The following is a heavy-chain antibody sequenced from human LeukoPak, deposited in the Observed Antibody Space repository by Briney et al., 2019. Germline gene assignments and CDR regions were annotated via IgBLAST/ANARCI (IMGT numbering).Heavy chain of an antibody. CDR3: ARGGGAAAADY. J-gene: IGHJ4*02. CDR2: IYHSGST. Sequence: PSETLSLTCAVSGGSISSGGYSWSWIRQPPGKGLEWIGYIYHSGSTYYNPSLKSRVTISVDRSKYQFSLKLSSVTAADTAVYYCARGGGAAAADYWGQGTLVTVSS. D-gene: IGHD6-13*01. CDR1: GGSISSGGYS. V-gene: IGHV4-30-2*01.